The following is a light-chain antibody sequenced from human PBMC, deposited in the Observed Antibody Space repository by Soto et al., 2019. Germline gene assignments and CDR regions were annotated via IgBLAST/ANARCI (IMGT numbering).Light chain of an antibody. CDR3: SSYTSSSTPYV. CDR2: EVS. Sequence: QYLLTQPASVSGSPGQSITISCTGNSSDVGGYNYVSWYQQHPGKAPKLMIYEVSNRPSGVSNRFSGSKSGNTASLTISGLQAEDEADYYCSSYTSSSTPYVFGTGTKLTVL. J-gene: IGLJ1*01. V-gene: IGLV2-14*01. CDR1: SSDVGGYNY.